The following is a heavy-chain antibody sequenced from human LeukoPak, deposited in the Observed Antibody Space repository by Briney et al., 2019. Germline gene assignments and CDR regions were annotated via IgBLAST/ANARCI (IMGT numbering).Heavy chain of an antibody. CDR1: GGSISSSSYY. CDR3: ARMRGDYARSAVAYFDY. J-gene: IGHJ4*02. V-gene: IGHV4-39*07. D-gene: IGHD4-17*01. Sequence: PSETLSLTCTVSGGSISSSSYYWGWIRQPPGKGLEWIGSIYYSGSTYYNPSLKSRVTISVDTSKNQFSLKLSSVTAADTAVYYCARMRGDYARSAVAYFDYWGQGTLVTVSS. CDR2: IYYSGST.